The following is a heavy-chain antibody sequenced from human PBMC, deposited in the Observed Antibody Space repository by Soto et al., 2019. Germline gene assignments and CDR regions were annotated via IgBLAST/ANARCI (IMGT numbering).Heavy chain of an antibody. D-gene: IGHD3-16*01. V-gene: IGHV1-69*12. J-gene: IGHJ3*02. CDR1: GGTFSSYA. CDR2: IIPIFGTA. Sequence: QVQLVQSGAEVKKPGSSVKVSCKASGGTFSSYAISWVRQAPGQGLEWMGGIIPIFGTANYAQKFQGRVTITADESTSTAYMELSSLRSEDTAVYYCARDRTVTTFSGFGGGSAFDIWGQGTMVTVSS. CDR3: ARDRTVTTFSGFGGGSAFDI.